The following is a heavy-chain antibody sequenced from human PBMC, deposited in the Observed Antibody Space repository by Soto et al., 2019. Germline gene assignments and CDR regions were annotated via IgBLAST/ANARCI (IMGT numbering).Heavy chain of an antibody. CDR3: ARAIEMSTIGGFDP. CDR2: IYPGDSDT. J-gene: IGHJ5*02. V-gene: IGHV5-51*01. CDR1: GYRFTSYW. Sequence: EVQLVQPGAEVKKPGASLKISCKGSGYRFTSYWIGWVRQMPGKGLEWLGIIYPGDSDTRYRPSLRGQVTISADKSISTAYLQWSSLKASDTAIYYCARAIEMSTIGGFDPWGQGNLVTVSS. D-gene: IGHD1-1*01.